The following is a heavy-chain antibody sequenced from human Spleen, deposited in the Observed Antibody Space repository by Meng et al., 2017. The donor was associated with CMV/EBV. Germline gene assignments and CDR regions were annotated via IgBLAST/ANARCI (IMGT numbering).Heavy chain of an antibody. J-gene: IGHJ4*02. Sequence: GESLKISCAASGFTFASHAMSWVRQAPGKGLQWVSGLSNTGARTYYADSVKGRFTISRDNSNNTVSLLMDTLRTEDTAVYYCARDRGSSIDYWGQGTLVTVSS. D-gene: IGHD1-26*01. CDR2: LSNTGART. CDR3: ARDRGSSIDY. V-gene: IGHV3-23*01. CDR1: GFTFASHA.